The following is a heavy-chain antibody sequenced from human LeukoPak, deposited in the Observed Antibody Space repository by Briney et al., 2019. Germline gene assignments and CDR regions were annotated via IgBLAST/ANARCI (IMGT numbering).Heavy chain of an antibody. CDR3: ARGAVWDPGAFDV. Sequence: SQTLSLTCAISGDSVSSNSAAWNWIRQSPSRGLEWMGRTYYRSKWYFDYAVSVKSRITINPDTSKNQFSLQLNSVTPEDTAVYFCARGAVWDPGAFDVWGQGTMVTVSS. CDR1: GDSVSSNSAA. D-gene: IGHD1-26*01. J-gene: IGHJ3*01. CDR2: TYYRSKWYF. V-gene: IGHV6-1*01.